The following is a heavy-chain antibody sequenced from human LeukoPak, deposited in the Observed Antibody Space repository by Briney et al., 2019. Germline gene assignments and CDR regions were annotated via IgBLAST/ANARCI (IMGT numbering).Heavy chain of an antibody. V-gene: IGHV3-30*04. Sequence: GGSLRLSCAASGFTFSNYAMSWVRQAPGKGLEWVAIISYDGGNKYYADSVKGRFTISRDNSKNTLYLQMNSLRAEDTAVYFCVSLGYSSSSVRYWGQGTLVTVSS. D-gene: IGHD6-6*01. J-gene: IGHJ4*02. CDR1: GFTFSNYA. CDR2: ISYDGGNK. CDR3: VSLGYSSSSVRY.